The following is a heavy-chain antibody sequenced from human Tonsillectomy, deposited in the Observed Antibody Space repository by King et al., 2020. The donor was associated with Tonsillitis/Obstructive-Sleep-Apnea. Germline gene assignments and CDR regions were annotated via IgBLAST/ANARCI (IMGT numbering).Heavy chain of an antibody. Sequence: VQLVESGGGLVKPGGSLRLSCAASGFTFSNAWMNWVRQAPGKGLEWVGRIKSKTDGGTTDYAAPVKGRFTISRDDSKNTLYLQMNSLKTEDTAVYHCTLWSGYSDAFDIWGQGTMVTVSS. D-gene: IGHD3-3*01. J-gene: IGHJ3*02. CDR3: TLWSGYSDAFDI. V-gene: IGHV3-15*07. CDR2: IKSKTDGGTT. CDR1: GFTFSNAW.